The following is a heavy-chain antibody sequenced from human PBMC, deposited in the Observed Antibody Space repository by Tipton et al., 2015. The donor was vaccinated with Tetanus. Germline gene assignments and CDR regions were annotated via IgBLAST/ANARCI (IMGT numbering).Heavy chain of an antibody. CDR1: GGSVSNSFYL. CDR2: IYYNGNT. J-gene: IGHJ4*02. CDR3: ARAGGGSWGNFDY. V-gene: IGHV4-39*07. Sequence: TLSLTCTVSGGSVSNSFYLWGWIRQPPGKGLEWIGNIYYNGNTYYNPSLKSRVNISVDTSKNQFSLKLSSVTAADTAVYYCARAGGGSWGNFDYWGQGTLVTVSS. D-gene: IGHD6-13*01.